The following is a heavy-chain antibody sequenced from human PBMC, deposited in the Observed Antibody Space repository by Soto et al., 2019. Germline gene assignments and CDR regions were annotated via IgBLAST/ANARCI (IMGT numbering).Heavy chain of an antibody. CDR1: GGSVTNSSYY. V-gene: IGHV4-39*01. CDR3: VSQRTTVPTQAYFDY. Sequence: WETLSLTCTVSGGSVTNSSYYWGWIRQSPGKGLEWIGSVYYRGRSYSKSSVKSRVTISVDTSKNRFSLSLNSVTASDTAVYFCVSQRTTVPTQAYFDYWGPGALVTVSS. D-gene: IGHD4-17*01. J-gene: IGHJ4*02. CDR2: VYYRGRS.